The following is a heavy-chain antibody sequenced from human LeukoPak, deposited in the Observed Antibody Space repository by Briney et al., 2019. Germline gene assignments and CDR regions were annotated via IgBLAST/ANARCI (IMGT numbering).Heavy chain of an antibody. Sequence: ASVKVSCKASGYTFTSYGISWVRQAPGQGLEWMGWISAYNGNTNYAQKLQGRVTMTTDTSTSTAYMELSSLRSEDTAVYYCATNKGYYYDSSGYYYASPFDYWGQGTLVTVSS. J-gene: IGHJ4*02. D-gene: IGHD3-22*01. CDR2: ISAYNGNT. CDR1: GYTFTSYG. V-gene: IGHV1-18*01. CDR3: ATNKGYYYDSSGYYYASPFDY.